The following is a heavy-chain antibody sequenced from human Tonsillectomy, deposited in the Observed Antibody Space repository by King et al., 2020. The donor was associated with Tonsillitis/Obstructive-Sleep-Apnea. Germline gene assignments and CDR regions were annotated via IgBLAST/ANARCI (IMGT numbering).Heavy chain of an antibody. CDR3: ARDLCRGDYYYYRDV. J-gene: IGHJ6*03. Sequence: QLVQSGAEVKKPGASVKVSCKASGYTFSSYAMHWVRQAPGQRLECMAWINAGNGNTRYSQKFQGRVTITRDTSASTAYMELSSLRSEDTAVYYCARDLCRGDYYYYRDVWGKGTTVTVSS. V-gene: IGHV1-3*01. CDR2: INAGNGNT. D-gene: IGHD3-10*01. CDR1: GYTFSSYA.